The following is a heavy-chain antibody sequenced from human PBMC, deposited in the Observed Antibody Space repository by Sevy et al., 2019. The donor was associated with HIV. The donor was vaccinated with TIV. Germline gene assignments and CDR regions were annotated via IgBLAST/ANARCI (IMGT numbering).Heavy chain of an antibody. CDR1: DGSFSGYY. V-gene: IGHV4-34*01. CDR2: INESGIT. J-gene: IGHJ5*02. Sequence: QSQTLSLTCGVHDGSFSGYYWNWIRQLPGKGLEGRGEINESGITYYNPSLKSRVTMSVDTSKKQFSLKLNSVTAADTAVDFCARSPPVVVVPGAPSWFDPWGQGTLVTVSS. CDR3: ARSPPVVVVPGAPSWFDP. D-gene: IGHD2-2*01.